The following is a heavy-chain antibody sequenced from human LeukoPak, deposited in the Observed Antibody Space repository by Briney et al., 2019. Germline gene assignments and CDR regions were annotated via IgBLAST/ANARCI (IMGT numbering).Heavy chain of an antibody. J-gene: IGHJ6*02. CDR2: TYYRGST. CDR1: GGSISSYY. D-gene: IGHD2-8*01. CDR3: GRDMTRAVPLPCTHYYAYAIDL. Sequence: SETLSLTCTVSGGSISSYYWNWIRQPPGRGLEWIGYTYYRGSTNYNPSLRSRVTLSVDTSKNQFPLKLSSVTAADTAVYYCGRDMTRAVPLPCTHYYAYAIDLWGQGTPFTLS. V-gene: IGHV4-59*01.